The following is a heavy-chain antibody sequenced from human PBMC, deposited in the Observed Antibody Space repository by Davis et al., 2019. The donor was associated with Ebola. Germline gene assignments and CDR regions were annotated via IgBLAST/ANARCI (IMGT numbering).Heavy chain of an antibody. D-gene: IGHD6-25*01. CDR1: GFTFSSYA. V-gene: IGHV3-7*01. Sequence: PGGSLRLSCAASGFTFSSYAMSWVRQAPGKGLEWVANIKQDGSEKYYVDSVKGRFTISRDNAKNTLYLQMNSLRAEDTAVYYCARAASDDAFDIWGQGTMVTVSS. CDR3: ARAASDDAFDI. J-gene: IGHJ3*02. CDR2: IKQDGSEK.